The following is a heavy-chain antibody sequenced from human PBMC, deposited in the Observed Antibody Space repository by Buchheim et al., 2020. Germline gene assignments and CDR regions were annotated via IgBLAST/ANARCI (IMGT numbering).Heavy chain of an antibody. J-gene: IGHJ4*02. CDR1: GFTFSSYE. V-gene: IGHV3-48*03. Sequence: EVQLVESGGGLVQPGGSLRLSCAASGFTFSSYEMNWVRQAPGKGLEWVSYISSSGSTIYYADSVKGRFTIPRDNAKHSLYLQMNSLRAEDTAVYYCARRYCSSTSCLFDYWGQGTL. CDR2: ISSSGSTI. D-gene: IGHD2-2*01. CDR3: ARRYCSSTSCLFDY.